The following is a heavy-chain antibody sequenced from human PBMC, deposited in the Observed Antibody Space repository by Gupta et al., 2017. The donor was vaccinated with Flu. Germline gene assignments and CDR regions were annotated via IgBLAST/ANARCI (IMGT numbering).Heavy chain of an antibody. Sequence: QLQLQESGPGLVKPSETMSLTCTVSGGSISSSSYYWGWIRQPPGKGLEWIGSIYYSGCTYYNPSLKSRVTISVDTSKNQFSLKLSSVTAADTAVYYCARHRVKFYYGSGSYFDYWGQGTLVTVSS. CDR1: GGSISSSSYY. V-gene: IGHV4-39*01. D-gene: IGHD3-10*01. J-gene: IGHJ4*02. CDR2: IYYSGCT. CDR3: ARHRVKFYYGSGSYFDY.